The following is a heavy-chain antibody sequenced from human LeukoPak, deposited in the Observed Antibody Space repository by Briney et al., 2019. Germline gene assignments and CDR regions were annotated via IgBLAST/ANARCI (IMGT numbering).Heavy chain of an antibody. J-gene: IGHJ4*02. Sequence: GGSLRLSCAASGFTFSSYWMSWVRQAPGKGLEWVSAISGSGGSTYYADSVKGRFTISRDNSKNTLYLQMNSLRAEDTAVYYCAKDRDLVTREFDYWGQGTLVTVSS. CDR3: AKDRDLVTREFDY. V-gene: IGHV3-23*01. CDR1: GFTFSSYW. D-gene: IGHD7-27*01. CDR2: ISGSGGST.